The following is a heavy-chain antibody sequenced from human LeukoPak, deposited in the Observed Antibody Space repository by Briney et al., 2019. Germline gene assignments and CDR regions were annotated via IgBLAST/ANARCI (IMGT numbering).Heavy chain of an antibody. V-gene: IGHV1-58*02. CDR2: IVVGSGNT. J-gene: IGHJ3*02. Sequence: SVKVSCKASGFTFTSYAMQWVRQARGQRLEWIGWIVVGSGNTNYAQKFQERVTITRDMSTSTAYMELSSLRSEDTAVYYCAKVASTTRRHDAFDIWGQGTLVTVSS. D-gene: IGHD5-12*01. CDR1: GFTFTSYA. CDR3: AKVASTTRRHDAFDI.